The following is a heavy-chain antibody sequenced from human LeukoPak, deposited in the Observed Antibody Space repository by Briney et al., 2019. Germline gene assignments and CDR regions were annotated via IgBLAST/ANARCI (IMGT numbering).Heavy chain of an antibody. V-gene: IGHV1-2*02. J-gene: IGHJ5*02. CDR2: INPNSGGT. CDR1: GYTFTGYY. CDR3: ARDSSPAKRGFDP. Sequence: RASVKVSCKASGYTFTGYYMHWVRQAPGQGLEWMGWINPNSGGTNYAQKFQGRVTMTRDTSISTAYMELSRLRSDDTAVYYCARDSSPAKRGFDPWGQGTLVTVSS. D-gene: IGHD2-2*01.